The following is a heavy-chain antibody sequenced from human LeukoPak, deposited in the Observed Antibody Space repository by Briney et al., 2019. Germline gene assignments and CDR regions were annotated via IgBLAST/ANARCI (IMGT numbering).Heavy chain of an antibody. D-gene: IGHD1-26*01. Sequence: GGSLRLSCAASGFTFNTYWMYWVRQAPGKGLVWVSRINGDGTSRDYAASVEGRFTMSRDNAKNSLYLQMNSLRAEDTAVYYCARDPYSGSYGNYYYYFMDVWGKGTTVTISS. CDR1: GFTFNTYW. J-gene: IGHJ6*03. V-gene: IGHV3-74*01. CDR2: INGDGTSR. CDR3: ARDPYSGSYGNYYYYFMDV.